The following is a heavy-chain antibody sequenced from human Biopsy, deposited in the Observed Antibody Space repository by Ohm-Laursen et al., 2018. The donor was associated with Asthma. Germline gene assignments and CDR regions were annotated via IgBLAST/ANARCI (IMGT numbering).Heavy chain of an antibody. Sequence: SDTQSLTCRVSGGYTGSSDHHWAWIRQAPGKGLEWIGFVFWSGSTHYSRSLERRVSISIDTATNEFSMKLWSVTPADTAVYFCARVVSYGDIYFGIDVWGPGNTVVVS. CDR3: ARVVSYGDIYFGIDV. CDR2: VFWSGST. V-gene: IGHV4-30-4*02. J-gene: IGHJ6*02. CDR1: GGYTGSSDHH. D-gene: IGHD4-17*01.